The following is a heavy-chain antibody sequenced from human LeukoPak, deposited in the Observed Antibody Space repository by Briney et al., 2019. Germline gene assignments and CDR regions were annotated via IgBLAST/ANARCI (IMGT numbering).Heavy chain of an antibody. CDR2: IIPIFGTA. Sequence: SVKVSCKASGYTFTGYYMHWVRQAPGQGLEWMGGIIPIFGTANYAQKFQGRVTITADKSTSTAYMELSSLRSEDTAVYYCARDLRNRRDAFDIWGQGTMVTVSS. J-gene: IGHJ3*02. V-gene: IGHV1-69*06. D-gene: IGHD1-14*01. CDR1: GYTFTGYY. CDR3: ARDLRNRRDAFDI.